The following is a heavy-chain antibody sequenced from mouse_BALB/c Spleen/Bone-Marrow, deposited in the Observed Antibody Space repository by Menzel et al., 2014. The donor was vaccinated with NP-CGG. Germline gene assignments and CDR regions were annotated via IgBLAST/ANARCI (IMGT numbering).Heavy chain of an antibody. J-gene: IGHJ1*01. V-gene: IGHV2-2*02. D-gene: IGHD2-3*01. CDR3: ARNDGYYWYFDV. CDR2: IWSGGST. CDR1: GFSLTSYG. Sequence: QVQLQQSGPGLVQPSQSLSIPCTVSGFSLTSYGVHWVRQSPGKGLEWLGVIWSGGSTDYNAAFISRLSISKDNSKSQVFFKMNILQANVTAIYYCARNDGYYWYFDVWGAGTTVTVSS.